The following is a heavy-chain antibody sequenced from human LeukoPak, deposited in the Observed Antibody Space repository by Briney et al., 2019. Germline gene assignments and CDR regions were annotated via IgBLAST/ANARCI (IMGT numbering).Heavy chain of an antibody. CDR2: INTNTGNP. V-gene: IGHV7-4-1*02. J-gene: IGHJ4*02. CDR1: GYTFNRHA. D-gene: IGHD2-15*01. Sequence: ASVKVSCKSSGYTFNRHAISWVRQAPGQGLEWMGWINTNTGNPTYAQGFTGRFVFSLDTSVSTAYLQISSLKAEDTAVYYCARGGDCSGGSCYSTPFDYWGQGTLVTVSS. CDR3: ARGGDCSGGSCYSTPFDY.